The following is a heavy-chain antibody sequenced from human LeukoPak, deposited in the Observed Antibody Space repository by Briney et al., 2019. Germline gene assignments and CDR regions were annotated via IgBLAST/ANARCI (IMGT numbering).Heavy chain of an antibody. CDR2: IYYSGST. CDR1: GGSISRGGYY. Sequence: SQTLSLTCTVSGGSISRGGYYWSWIRQHPGKGLEWIGYIYYSGSTYYNPSLKSRVTISVDTSKNQFSLKLSSVTAADTAVYYCARANSGSFDYWGQGTLVTVSS. CDR3: ARANSGSFDY. J-gene: IGHJ4*02. V-gene: IGHV4-31*03. D-gene: IGHD6-19*01.